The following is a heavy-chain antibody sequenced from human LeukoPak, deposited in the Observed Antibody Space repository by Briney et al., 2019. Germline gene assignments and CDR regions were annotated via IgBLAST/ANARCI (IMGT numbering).Heavy chain of an antibody. Sequence: GASVKVSCKASGGTFSSYAISWVRQAPGQGLEWMGGIIPIFGTANYAQKFQGRVTITADESTSTAYMELSSLRSEDTAVYYCVRDRLDYGDYETCLDVWGKGTTVTVSS. J-gene: IGHJ6*04. V-gene: IGHV1-69*13. D-gene: IGHD4-17*01. CDR3: VRDRLDYGDYETCLDV. CDR1: GGTFSSYA. CDR2: IIPIFGTA.